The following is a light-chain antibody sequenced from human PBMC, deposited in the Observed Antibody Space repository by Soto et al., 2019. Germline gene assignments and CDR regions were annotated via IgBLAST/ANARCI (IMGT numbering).Light chain of an antibody. CDR3: QKYGSAPYP. CDR1: QTISSRY. Sequence: ELVLPQSPGTLSLSPGERATLSCRASQTISSRYLAWYQQQPGQAPRLLFYGASSRATGIQDRFSGTGAGTDFTLTISRLEPEDFAVYDCQKYGSAPYPFGLGTRLASK. J-gene: IGKJ2*01. V-gene: IGKV3-20*01. CDR2: GAS.